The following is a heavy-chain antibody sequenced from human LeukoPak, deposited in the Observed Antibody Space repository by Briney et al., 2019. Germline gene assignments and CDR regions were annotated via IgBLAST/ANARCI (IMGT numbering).Heavy chain of an antibody. CDR2: IIPILGIA. CDR3: ARDIVVVPAATRSHGRCDIDV. Sequence: SVKVSCKASGGTFSSYAISWVRQAPGQGLEWMGRIIPILGIANYAQKFQGRVTITTDKSTSTAYMELSSLRSEDTAVYYCARDIVVVPAATRSHGRCDIDVRGQGITVTVS. J-gene: IGHJ6*02. D-gene: IGHD2-2*01. V-gene: IGHV1-69*04. CDR1: GGTFSSYA.